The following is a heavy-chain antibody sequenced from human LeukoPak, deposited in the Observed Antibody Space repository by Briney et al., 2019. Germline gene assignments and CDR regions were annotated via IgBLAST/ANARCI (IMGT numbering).Heavy chain of an antibody. J-gene: IGHJ5*02. CDR1: GYTFTSYG. Sequence: ASVKVSCKASGYTFTSYGISWVRQAPGQGLEWMGWISAYNGNTNYPQKLQGRVTMTTDTSTSTAYMELRSLRSDDTAVYYCARTYYYGSAENWFDPWGQGTLVTVSS. D-gene: IGHD3-10*01. V-gene: IGHV1-18*01. CDR3: ARTYYYGSAENWFDP. CDR2: ISAYNGNT.